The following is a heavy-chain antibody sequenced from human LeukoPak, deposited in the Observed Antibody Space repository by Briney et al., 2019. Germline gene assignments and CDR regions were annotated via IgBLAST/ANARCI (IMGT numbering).Heavy chain of an antibody. CDR1: GYTFTGYY. J-gene: IGHJ4*02. CDR3: ARGGDYYYDSSGYLIDY. D-gene: IGHD3-22*01. Sequence: ASVKVSCKASGYTFTGYYMHWVRQAPGQGLEWMGWINPNSGGTNYAQKFQGRVTMTRDTSISTAYRELSRLRSDDTAVYYCARGGDYYYDSSGYLIDYWGQGTLVTVSS. CDR2: INPNSGGT. V-gene: IGHV1-2*02.